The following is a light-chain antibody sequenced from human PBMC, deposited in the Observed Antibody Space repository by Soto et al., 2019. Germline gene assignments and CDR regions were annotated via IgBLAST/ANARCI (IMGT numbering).Light chain of an antibody. CDR1: SGHSNYA. CDR3: QTWDTGIAV. CDR2: LNSDGSH. Sequence: QLVLTQSPSASASLGASVKLTCTLSSGHSNYAIAWHQQQPEKGPRYLMKLNSDGSHNKGDGIPDRFSGSSSGAERYLTIASLQSEDEADYYCQTWDTGIAVFGGGTQLTVL. V-gene: IGLV4-69*01. J-gene: IGLJ7*01.